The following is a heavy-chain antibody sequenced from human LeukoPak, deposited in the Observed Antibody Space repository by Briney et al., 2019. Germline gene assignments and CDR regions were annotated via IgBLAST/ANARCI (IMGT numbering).Heavy chain of an antibody. CDR1: GFAFSTDW. Sequence: GGSWRSSCAAFGFAFSTDWMHWVRQAPGKGLVWVSRINSDGSSTTYADSVKGRFTISRDNAKNTLYLQMNSLRAEDTALYYCASRWWYFDLWGRGTLVTVSS. CDR2: INSDGSST. V-gene: IGHV3-74*03. CDR3: ASRWWYFDL. J-gene: IGHJ2*01. D-gene: IGHD6-13*01.